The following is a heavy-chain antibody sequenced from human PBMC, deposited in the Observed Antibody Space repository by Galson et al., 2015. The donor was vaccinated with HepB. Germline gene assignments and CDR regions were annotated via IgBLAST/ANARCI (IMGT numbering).Heavy chain of an antibody. D-gene: IGHD1-26*01. CDR1: GFNFDDYA. V-gene: IGHV3-43D*03. CDR2: ISWDAGTT. J-gene: IGHJ4*02. Sequence: SLRLSCATSGFNFDDYAMHWVRQAPGKGLEWVSLISWDAGTTFYADSVKGRFTISRDTSKNSLYLQMNSLRAEDTALYYCAKDSATIVGPFDYWGQGTLVTVSS. CDR3: AKDSATIVGPFDY.